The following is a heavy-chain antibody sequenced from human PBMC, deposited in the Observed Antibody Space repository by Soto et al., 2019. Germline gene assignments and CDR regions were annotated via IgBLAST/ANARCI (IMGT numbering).Heavy chain of an antibody. CDR2: IIPIFGTA. D-gene: IGHD3-10*01. CDR3: ARGGWFGELFSYGMDV. CDR1: GGTFSSYA. J-gene: IGHJ6*02. V-gene: IGHV1-69*12. Sequence: QVQLVQSGAEVKKPGSSVKVSYKASGGTFSSYAISWVRQAPGQGLEWMGGIIPIFGTANYAQKFQGRVTITEDESTSTAYMELSSLRSEDTAVYYCARGGWFGELFSYGMDVWGQGTTVTVSS.